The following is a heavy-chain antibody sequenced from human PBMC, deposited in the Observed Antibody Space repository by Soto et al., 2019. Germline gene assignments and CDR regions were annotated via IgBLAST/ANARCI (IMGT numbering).Heavy chain of an antibody. Sequence: ASVKVSCKASGYTFTSYYIHWVRQAPGQGHEWVGLINPSGGSTTYAPKFQGRVTMTRDTSTSTVYMELNSLRSEDTAVYFCARDAQIGHGYSVYHTYWGQGTLVTVSS. CDR2: INPSGGST. V-gene: IGHV1-46*01. CDR3: ARDAQIGHGYSVYHTY. D-gene: IGHD5-12*01. CDR1: GYTFTSYY. J-gene: IGHJ4*02.